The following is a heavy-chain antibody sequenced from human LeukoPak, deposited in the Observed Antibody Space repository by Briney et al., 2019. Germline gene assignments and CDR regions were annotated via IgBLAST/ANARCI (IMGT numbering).Heavy chain of an antibody. V-gene: IGHV4-34*01. CDR1: GGSFSGYY. J-gene: IGHJ4*02. Sequence: SETLSLTCAVYGGSFSGYYWSWTRQPPGKGLEWIGEINHSGSTNYNPSLKSRVTISVDTSKNQFSLKLSSVTAADTAVYYCARGGNVGGSYYRRWVNGVPYFDYWGQGTLVTVSS. D-gene: IGHD1-26*01. CDR3: ARGGNVGGSYYRRWVNGVPYFDY. CDR2: INHSGST.